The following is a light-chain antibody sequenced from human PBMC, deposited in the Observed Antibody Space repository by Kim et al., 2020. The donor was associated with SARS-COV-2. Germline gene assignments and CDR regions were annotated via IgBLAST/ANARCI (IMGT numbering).Light chain of an antibody. J-gene: IGLJ1*01. CDR3: SSYTSSSTQV. V-gene: IGLV2-14*03. CDR1: SSDVCGYNY. Sequence: GQSVTISCNGNSSDVCGYNYVSWYQQHPGKAPTLLIYDVSYRPSGVSNRFSGSKSGNTASLTISGLQAEDEADYYCSSYTSSSTQVFGTGTKVTVL. CDR2: DVS.